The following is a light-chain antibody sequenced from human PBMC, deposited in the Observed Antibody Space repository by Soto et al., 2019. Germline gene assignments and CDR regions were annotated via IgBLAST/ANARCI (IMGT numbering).Light chain of an antibody. CDR2: GAS. CDR1: QSVSASN. J-gene: IGKJ2*01. V-gene: IGKV3-20*01. Sequence: EIVLTQSPGTLSLSPGERATLSCRARQSVSASNLAWYQQKPGQAPRLLIYGASSRATGIPDRFSGSGSGTDFTLTISRLEPEDFAVYYCQQYGSSPLYTFGHGTKLEIK. CDR3: QQYGSSPLYT.